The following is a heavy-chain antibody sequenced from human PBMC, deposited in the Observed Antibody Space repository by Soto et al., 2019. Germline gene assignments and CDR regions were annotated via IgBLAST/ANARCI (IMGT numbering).Heavy chain of an antibody. V-gene: IGHV1-8*01. J-gene: IGHJ6*03. CDR1: GYTFTSYD. D-gene: IGHD6-19*01. CDR3: ARGLGESSGWYSRPYYYYYYYMDV. CDR2: MNPNSGNT. Sequence: ASVKVSCKASGYTFTSYDINWVRQATGQGLEWMGWMNPNSGNTGYAQKFQGRVTMTRNTSISTAYMELSSLRSEDTAVYYCARGLGESSGWYSRPYYYYYYYMDVWGKGTTVTVSS.